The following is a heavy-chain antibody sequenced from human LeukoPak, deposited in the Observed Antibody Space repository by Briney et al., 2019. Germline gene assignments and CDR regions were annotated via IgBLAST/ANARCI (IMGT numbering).Heavy chain of an antibody. J-gene: IGHJ4*02. D-gene: IGHD6-13*01. CDR2: INPSGGST. CDR1: GYTFTNYY. CDR3: ARAGYWAATGYATD. Sequence: ASVKVSCKASGYTFTNYYMHWVRQAPGQGLEWMGIINPSGGSTTYAQKFQGRVTMTRDTSTSIVYMTLSSLTSEDTAVYYCARAGYWAATGYATDWGQGSLVTVSS. V-gene: IGHV1-46*03.